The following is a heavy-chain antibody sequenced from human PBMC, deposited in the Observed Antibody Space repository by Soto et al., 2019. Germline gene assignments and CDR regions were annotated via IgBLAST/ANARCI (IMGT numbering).Heavy chain of an antibody. J-gene: IGHJ4*02. CDR1: GYTFTDYD. D-gene: IGHD5-12*01. V-gene: IGHV1-8*01. CDR2: MNPNTGNT. Sequence: QVQLVPSAAGVKKPGAPVKVSCKASGYTFTDYDINWVRQATGQGLGWMGWMNPNTGNTRYAQHFQDRLIMTRDTSITTAFMELSNLRAEDTAIYYCARGKLATLTDFWGQGTLVTVSS. CDR3: ARGKLATLTDF.